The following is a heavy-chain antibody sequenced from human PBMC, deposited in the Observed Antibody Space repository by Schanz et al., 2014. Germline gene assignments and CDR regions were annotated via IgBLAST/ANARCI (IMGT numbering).Heavy chain of an antibody. Sequence: EVQLVESGGGLVKPGGSLRLSCAASGFTFSSYGMNWVRQAPGKGLEWVSFISSSGSYIYYADSVKGRFTISRDNGKNSLYLQMNSLRAEDTAVYYCAKDSTRSSSAIEVWGQGSLVTVSS. D-gene: IGHD6-6*01. CDR3: AKDSTRSSSAIEV. CDR1: GFTFSSYG. CDR2: ISSSGSYI. J-gene: IGHJ4*03. V-gene: IGHV3-21*04.